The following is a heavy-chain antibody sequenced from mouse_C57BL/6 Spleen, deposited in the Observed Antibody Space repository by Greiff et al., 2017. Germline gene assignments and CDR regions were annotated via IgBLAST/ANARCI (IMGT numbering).Heavy chain of an antibody. CDR1: GFTFSDYG. CDR2: ISSGSSTI. Sequence: EVMLVESGGGLVKPGGSLKLSCAASGFTFSDYGMHWVRQAPEKGLEWVAYISSGSSTIYYADTVKGRFTISRDNAKNTLFLQMTSLRSEDTAMYYCARSFYDGYTYYFDYWGQGTTLTVSS. CDR3: ARSFYDGYTYYFDY. V-gene: IGHV5-17*01. J-gene: IGHJ2*01. D-gene: IGHD2-3*01.